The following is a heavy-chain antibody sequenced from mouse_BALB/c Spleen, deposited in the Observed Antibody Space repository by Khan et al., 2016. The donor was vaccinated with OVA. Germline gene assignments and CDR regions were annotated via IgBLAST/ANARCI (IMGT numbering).Heavy chain of an antibody. CDR2: IWSDGST. Sequence: QVQLKQSGPGLVAPSQSLSITCTISGFSLTNYGVHWVRQPPGKGLEWLVVIWSDGSTTYNSALKSRLTISKDNSKSQVFLKMNSLQTDDTATYFGATQPYYHYNIMDYWGQGTSVTVSS. D-gene: IGHD2-10*01. V-gene: IGHV2-6-1*01. J-gene: IGHJ4*01. CDR3: ATQPYYHYNIMDY. CDR1: GFSLTNYG.